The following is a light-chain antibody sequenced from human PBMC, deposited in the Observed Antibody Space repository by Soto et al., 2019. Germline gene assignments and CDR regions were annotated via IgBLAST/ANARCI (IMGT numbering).Light chain of an antibody. CDR3: QQSHSAPLT. CDR2: AAS. V-gene: IGKV1-39*01. CDR1: QSITSH. J-gene: IGKJ4*01. Sequence: QMTQSPSSRFASVGHRVTITCQSSQSITSHLNWYQQKVGQSPRLLIYAASTLQSGVPPRFSGSGSGTEFTLTISGLQREDFATYYCQQSHSAPLTFGGGTKVEIK.